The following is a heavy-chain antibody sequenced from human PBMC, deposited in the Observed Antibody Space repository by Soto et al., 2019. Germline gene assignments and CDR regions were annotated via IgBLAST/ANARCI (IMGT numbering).Heavy chain of an antibody. D-gene: IGHD1-26*01. CDR3: ARDDSGFSGSHYIDYFNY. Sequence: VSVKPSSNAPGVTMSIYPISCRRLAPGQRLEWMGGINAGNGTAYYAEHFQGRVTFTRDASTSTVYMQLSSPTSEDTAVYYCARDDSGFSGSHYIDYFNYWGQGALVTVSS. CDR2: INAGNGTA. CDR1: GVTMSIYP. J-gene: IGHJ4*02. V-gene: IGHV1-3*01.